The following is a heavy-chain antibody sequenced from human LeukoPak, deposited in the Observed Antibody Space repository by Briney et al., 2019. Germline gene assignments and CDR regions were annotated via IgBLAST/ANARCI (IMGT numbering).Heavy chain of an antibody. J-gene: IGHJ4*02. Sequence: GASLRISCKGSGSRFTYYWITWVRQLPGKGLECVGKIDPSDSYTNYSPSFQGHATISADKSINTAYLQWSSLEASDTAIYFCARHLGGYTHFDYWGQGTLVTVSS. D-gene: IGHD3-22*01. V-gene: IGHV5-10-1*01. CDR1: GSRFTYYW. CDR2: IDPSDSYT. CDR3: ARHLGGYTHFDY.